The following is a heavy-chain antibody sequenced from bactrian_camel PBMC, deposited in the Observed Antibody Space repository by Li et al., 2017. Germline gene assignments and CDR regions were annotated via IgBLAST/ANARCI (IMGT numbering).Heavy chain of an antibody. Sequence: HVQLVESGGGSVPPGGSLNLSCATSGYTNGIKRCIGWFRQAPGKEREGVAAIFAGVGNTYYADSVKARFTISQDNAKNTAYLQMNSLKPEDTAMYYCAADFPPGCSNHHGVLEYNYWGQGTQVTVS. D-gene: IGHD6*01. CDR2: IFAGVGNT. CDR1: GYTNGIKRC. CDR3: AADFPPGCSNHHGVLEYNY. J-gene: IGHJ4*01. V-gene: IGHV3S54*01.